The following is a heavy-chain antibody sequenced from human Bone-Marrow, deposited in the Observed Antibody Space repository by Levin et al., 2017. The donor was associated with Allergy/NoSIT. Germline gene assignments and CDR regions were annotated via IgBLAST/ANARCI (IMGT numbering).Heavy chain of an antibody. D-gene: IGHD3-9*01. Sequence: EASVKVSCAASGFTFSSYWMHWVRHAPEKGLVWVSRINPDGTTTTYADSVKGRFTISRDNARNTLSLQLNSLRADDTAVYYCARRLTRENAFDIWGQGTKVTVSS. V-gene: IGHV3-74*01. CDR3: ARRLTRENAFDI. CDR1: GFTFSSYW. CDR2: INPDGTTT. J-gene: IGHJ3*02.